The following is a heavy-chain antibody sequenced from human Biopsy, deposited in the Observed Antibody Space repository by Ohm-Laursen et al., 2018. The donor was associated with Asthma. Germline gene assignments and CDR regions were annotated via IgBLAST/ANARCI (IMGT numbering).Heavy chain of an antibody. CDR2: IYSGGGT. D-gene: IGHD4-23*01. Sequence: SLRLSCAASGFTVSTNGMSWVRQPPGKGLEWVSVIYSGGGTYYADSVQGRVTTTRDNAKNTLSLQLKSLRAEDDAVYYCARAYGGSFFSGSFDIWGQGTMVTVSP. V-gene: IGHV3-53*01. CDR3: ARAYGGSFFSGSFDI. J-gene: IGHJ3*02. CDR1: GFTVSTNG.